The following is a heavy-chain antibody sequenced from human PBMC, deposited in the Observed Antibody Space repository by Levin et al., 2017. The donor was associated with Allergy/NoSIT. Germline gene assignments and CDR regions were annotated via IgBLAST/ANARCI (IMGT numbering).Heavy chain of an antibody. V-gene: IGHV3-30*18. CDR3: AKGQQYGYSYGWAFDI. CDR2: ISYDGSNK. J-gene: IGHJ3*02. Sequence: GGSLRLSCAASGFTFSSYGMHWVRQAPGKGLEWVAVISYDGSNKYYADSVKGRFTISRDNSKNTLYLQMNSLRAEDTAVYYCAKGQQYGYSYGWAFDIWGQGTMVTVSS. D-gene: IGHD5-18*01. CDR1: GFTFSSYG.